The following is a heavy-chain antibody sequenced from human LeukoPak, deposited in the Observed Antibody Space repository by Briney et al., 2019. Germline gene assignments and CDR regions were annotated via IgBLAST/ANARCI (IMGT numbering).Heavy chain of an antibody. CDR2: IYYSGST. V-gene: IGHV4-59*01. Sequence: SETPYLICTVSGASINGYYWSWIRQPPGKGLEWIGYIYYSGSTNYNPSLKSRVTISLDTSKNQFSLKLSSVTAADTAVYYCARVENFKWFDYWGRGTLVTVSS. CDR1: GASINGYY. D-gene: IGHD1-26*01. CDR3: ARVENFKWFDY. J-gene: IGHJ4*02.